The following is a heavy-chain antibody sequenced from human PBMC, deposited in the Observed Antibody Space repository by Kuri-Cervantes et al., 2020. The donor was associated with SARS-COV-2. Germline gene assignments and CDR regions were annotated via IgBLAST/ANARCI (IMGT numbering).Heavy chain of an antibody. V-gene: IGHV4-30-4*08. CDR2: IYYSGRT. J-gene: IGHJ6*03. CDR3: AREGSIYSSSSWEGDYYYYYMDV. CDR1: TGSISSSSSY. Sequence: SETRSLTCPLYTGSISSSSSYWGWIRQPPGKGLEWIGYIYYSGRTYYNPSLKSRVTISVDTSKNQFSLKLSSVTAADTAVYYCAREGSIYSSSSWEGDYYYYYMDVWGKGTTVTVSS. D-gene: IGHD6-13*01.